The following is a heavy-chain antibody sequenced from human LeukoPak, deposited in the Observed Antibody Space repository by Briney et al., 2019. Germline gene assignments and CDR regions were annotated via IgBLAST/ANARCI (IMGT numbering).Heavy chain of an antibody. CDR2: TYYSSKWYS. J-gene: IGHJ4*02. V-gene: IGHV6-1*01. Sequence: SQTLSLTCAISGDSVSSNRAAWSWIRQSPSRGLEWLGRTYYSSKWYSDYAVSVKSRITIKADTSKNQFSLRLNSVTPEDTAVYYCARSPGDSSSWSPDNWGQGTLVTVSS. CDR3: ARSPGDSSSWSPDN. CDR1: GDSVSSNRAA. D-gene: IGHD6-13*01.